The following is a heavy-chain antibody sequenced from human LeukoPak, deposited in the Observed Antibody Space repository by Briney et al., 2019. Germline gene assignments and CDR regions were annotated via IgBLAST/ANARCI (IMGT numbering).Heavy chain of an antibody. CDR3: ARVRGVGARLVYYFDY. D-gene: IGHD1-26*01. CDR2: INPNSGGT. J-gene: IGHJ4*02. V-gene: IGHV1-2*02. CDR1: GYTFTGYY. Sequence: ASVKVSCKASGYTFTGYYMHWVRQAPGQGLEWMGWINPNSGGTNYAQKFQGRVTMTRDTSISTAYMELSRLRSDDTAVYYCARVRGVGARLVYYFDYWGQGTLVTVSS.